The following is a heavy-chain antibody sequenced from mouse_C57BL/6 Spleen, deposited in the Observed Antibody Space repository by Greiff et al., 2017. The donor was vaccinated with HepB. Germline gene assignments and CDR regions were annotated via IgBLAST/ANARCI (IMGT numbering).Heavy chain of an antibody. Sequence: EVMLVESGGDLVKPGGSLKLSCAASGFTFSSYGMSWVRQTPDKRLEWVATISSGGSYTYYPDSVKGRFTISRDNAKTTRYLQMSSLKSEDTAMYYCASPSGSSRGYAMDYWGQGTSVTVSS. CDR1: GFTFSSYG. V-gene: IGHV5-6*01. CDR2: ISSGGSYT. D-gene: IGHD1-1*01. J-gene: IGHJ4*01. CDR3: ASPSGSSRGYAMDY.